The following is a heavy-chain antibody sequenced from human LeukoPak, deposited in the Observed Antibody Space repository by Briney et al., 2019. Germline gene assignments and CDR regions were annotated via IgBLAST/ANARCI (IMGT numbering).Heavy chain of an antibody. D-gene: IGHD2-2*01. J-gene: IGHJ4*02. V-gene: IGHV3-23*01. CDR3: AKDRRDIVVVPAAMEDY. CDR1: GFTFSSSA. CDR2: ISGSGGST. Sequence: GGSLRLSRAASGFTFSSSAMSWVRQVPGKGLEWVSAISGSGGSTYYADSVKGRFTISRDNSKNTLYLQMDSLRAEDTAVYYCAKDRRDIVVVPAAMEDYWGQGTLVTVSS.